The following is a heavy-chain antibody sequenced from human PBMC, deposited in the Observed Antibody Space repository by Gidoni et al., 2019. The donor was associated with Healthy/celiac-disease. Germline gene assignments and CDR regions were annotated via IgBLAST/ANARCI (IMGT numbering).Heavy chain of an antibody. J-gene: IGHJ4*02. V-gene: IGHV3-21*01. CDR1: GFTFSSYS. CDR2: ISSSSSYI. CDR3: ARSLTASGSPLNDY. D-gene: IGHD1-26*01. Sequence: EVQLVESGGGLVKHGGSLRLSCAASGFTFSSYSMNWVRQAPGKGLEWVSSISSSSSYIYYADSVKGRFTISRDNAKNSLYLQMNSLRAEDTAVYYCARSLTASGSPLNDYWGQGTLVTVSS.